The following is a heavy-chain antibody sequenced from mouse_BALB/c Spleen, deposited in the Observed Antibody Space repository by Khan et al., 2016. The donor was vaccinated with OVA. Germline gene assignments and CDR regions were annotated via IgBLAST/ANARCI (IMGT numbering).Heavy chain of an antibody. CDR3: AKNRNGYFDY. D-gene: IGHD1-1*02. CDR2: IWSGGIT. J-gene: IGHJ2*01. CDR1: GFSLTNYG. V-gene: IGHV2-2*02. Sequence: QVQLQQSGPGLVQPSQSLSITCTVSGFSLTNYGVHWVRQSPGKGLEWLGVIWSGGITDYNETFISRLSISKDISKSHVFFKMNSLQANDTAIYYCAKNRNGYFDYWGQGTTLTVSS.